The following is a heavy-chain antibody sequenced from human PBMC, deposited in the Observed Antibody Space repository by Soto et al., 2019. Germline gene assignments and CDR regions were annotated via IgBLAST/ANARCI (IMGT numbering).Heavy chain of an antibody. CDR1: GYTFTSYG. V-gene: IGHV1-18*04. J-gene: IGHJ3*02. Sequence: ASVKVSCKASGYTFTSYGISWVRQAPGQGLEWMGWISAYNGNTNYAQKLQGRVTMTTDTSTSTAYMELRSLRSDDTAVYYCARQSIAARPVGAFDIWGQGTMVTVSS. CDR2: ISAYNGNT. CDR3: ARQSIAARPVGAFDI. D-gene: IGHD6-6*01.